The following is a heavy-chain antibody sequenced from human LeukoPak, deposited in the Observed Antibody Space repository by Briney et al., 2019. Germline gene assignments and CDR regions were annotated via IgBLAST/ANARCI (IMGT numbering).Heavy chain of an antibody. CDR2: TYYRSKWYN. J-gene: IGHJ4*02. CDR3: ARVKSGSYYLDY. CDR1: GDRVSSNSAA. V-gene: IGHV6-1*01. D-gene: IGHD1-26*01. Sequence: SQTLSLTCAISGDRVSSNSAAWNWLRQSPSRGLEWLARTYYRSKWYNDYAVSVQGRITINPDTSKNQFSLQLSSVTPEDTAVYYCARVKSGSYYLDYWGQGTLVTVSS.